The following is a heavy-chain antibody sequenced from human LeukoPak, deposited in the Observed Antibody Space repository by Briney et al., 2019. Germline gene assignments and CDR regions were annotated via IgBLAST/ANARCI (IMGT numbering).Heavy chain of an antibody. Sequence: SETLSLTCTVSGGSISSGDYYWSWIRQPPGKGLEWIGYIYYSGSTYYNPSLKSRVTISVDTSKNQFSMKLSSVTAADTAVYYCASRNSGSYSQLDYWGQGTQVTVSS. J-gene: IGHJ4*02. D-gene: IGHD3-10*01. CDR1: GGSISSGDYY. CDR2: IYYSGST. CDR3: ASRNSGSYSQLDY. V-gene: IGHV4-30-4*08.